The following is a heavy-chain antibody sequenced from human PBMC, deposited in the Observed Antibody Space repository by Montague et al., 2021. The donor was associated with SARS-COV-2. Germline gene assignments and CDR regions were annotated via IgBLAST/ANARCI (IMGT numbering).Heavy chain of an antibody. J-gene: IGHJ6*02. CDR1: GGSISNHY. CDR2: FYSGNT. Sequence: SETLSLTCTVSGGSISNHYWSWIRQPPGKGLEWIAFYSGNTNYNPSLKSRVTISVDTSKNQLSLELSSVTVADTAVYYCARGSRVIAPTLLSGMDVWGQGTTVTVSS. CDR3: ARGSRVIAPTLLSGMDV. V-gene: IGHV4-59*08. D-gene: IGHD2-21*01.